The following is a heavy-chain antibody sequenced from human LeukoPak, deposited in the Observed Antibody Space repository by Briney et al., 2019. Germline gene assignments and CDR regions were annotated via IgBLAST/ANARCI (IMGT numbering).Heavy chain of an antibody. J-gene: IGHJ3*02. CDR2: ISSSSNYI. V-gene: IGHV3-21*01. CDR1: GFTFSSYS. D-gene: IGHD3-3*01. CDR3: ARGVITIFGVVTDAFDI. Sequence: GGSLRLSCAASGFTFSSYSMNWVRQAPGKGLEWVSSISSSSNYIYYADSVKGRFTISRDNAKNSLYLQMNSLRAEDTAVYYCARGVITIFGVVTDAFDIWGQGTMVTVSS.